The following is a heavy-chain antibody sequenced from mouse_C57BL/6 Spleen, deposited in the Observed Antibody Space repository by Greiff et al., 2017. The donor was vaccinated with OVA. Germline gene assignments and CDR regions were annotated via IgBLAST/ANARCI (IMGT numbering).Heavy chain of an antibody. D-gene: IGHD2-4*01. CDR3: ARHGSPYYDYDKEGFDY. J-gene: IGHJ2*01. Sequence: QVQLKQSGAELVKPGASVKLSCKASGYTFTEYTIHWVKQRSGQGLEWIGWFYPGSGSIKYNEKFKDKATLTADKSSSTVYMELSRLTSEDSAVYFCARHGSPYYDYDKEGFDYWGQGTTLTVSS. CDR1: GYTFTEYT. V-gene: IGHV1-62-2*01. CDR2: FYPGSGSI.